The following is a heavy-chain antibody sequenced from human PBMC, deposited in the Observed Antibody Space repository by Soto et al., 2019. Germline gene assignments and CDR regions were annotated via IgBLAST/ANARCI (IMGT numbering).Heavy chain of an antibody. CDR3: ARDRGIAVAGRFLNERPDAFDI. J-gene: IGHJ3*02. Sequence: SQTLSLTCAISGDSVSSNSAAWNWIRQSPSRGLEWLGRTYYRSKWYNDYAVSVKSRITINPDTSKNQFSLQLNSVTPEDTAVYYCARDRGIAVAGRFLNERPDAFDIWGQGTMVTVSS. D-gene: IGHD6-19*01. CDR1: GDSVSSNSAA. V-gene: IGHV6-1*01. CDR2: TYYRSKWYN.